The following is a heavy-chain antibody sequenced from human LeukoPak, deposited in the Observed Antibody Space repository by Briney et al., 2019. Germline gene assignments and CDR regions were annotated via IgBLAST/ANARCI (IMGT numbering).Heavy chain of an antibody. D-gene: IGHD6-13*01. J-gene: IGHJ4*02. V-gene: IGHV1-2*02. CDR2: INPNSGGT. CDR3: ARATPTVLLVLDY. CDR1: GYTFTGYY. Sequence: GASVKVSCKASGYTFTGYYMHWVRQAPGQGLEWMGWINPNSGGTNYAQKFQGRVTMTRDTSISTAYMELSRLTSDDTAVYYCARATPTVLLVLDYWGQGTLVTVSS.